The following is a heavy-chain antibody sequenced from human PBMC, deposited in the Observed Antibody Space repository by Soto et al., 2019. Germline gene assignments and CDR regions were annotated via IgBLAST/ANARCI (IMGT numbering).Heavy chain of an antibody. Sequence: QVQLVESGGGVVQPGRSLRLSCAASGFTFSSYGMHWVRQAPGKGLEWVALIWHDGSKQYYADSVKGRFAISRDNAKTTLYLQMNSLRADDTAEYYCGREEGVVARAFDYWGQGALVTVSS. CDR3: GREEGVVARAFDY. V-gene: IGHV3-33*01. J-gene: IGHJ4*02. CDR1: GFTFSSYG. D-gene: IGHD2-15*01. CDR2: IWHDGSKQ.